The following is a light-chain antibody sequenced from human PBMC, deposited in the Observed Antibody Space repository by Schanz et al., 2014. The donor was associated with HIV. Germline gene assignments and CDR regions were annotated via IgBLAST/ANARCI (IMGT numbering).Light chain of an antibody. Sequence: QSVLTQPPSASGTPGQRVTISCSGSSSNIGSNYVYWYQQLPGTAPKLLIYSNNQRPSGVPDRFSGSKSGTSASLAISGLQSEDEADYYCSSYTSSSTLVFGGGTKLTVL. V-gene: IGLV1-47*02. CDR2: SNN. J-gene: IGLJ2*01. CDR1: SSNIGSNY. CDR3: SSYTSSSTLV.